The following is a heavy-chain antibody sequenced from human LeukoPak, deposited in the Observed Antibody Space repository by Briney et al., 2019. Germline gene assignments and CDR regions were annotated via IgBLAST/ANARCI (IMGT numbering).Heavy chain of an antibody. CDR1: GGSISSGSYY. V-gene: IGHV4-61*02. D-gene: IGHD1-7*01. CDR3: AREGYYYLELLEGGMDAFDI. CDR2: IYTSGST. Sequence: PSETLSLTCTVSGGSISSGSYYWSWIRQPAGKGLEWIGRIYTSGSTNYNPSLKSRVTISVDTSKNQFSLKLSSVTAADTAVYYCAREGYYYLELLEGGMDAFDIWGQGTMVTVSS. J-gene: IGHJ3*02.